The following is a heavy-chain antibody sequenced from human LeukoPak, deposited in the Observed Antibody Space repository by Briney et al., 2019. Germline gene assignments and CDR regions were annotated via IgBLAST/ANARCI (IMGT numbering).Heavy chain of an antibody. CDR3: ARGHYDILTGPIYYYYYYMDV. D-gene: IGHD3-9*01. V-gene: IGHV4-39*07. CDR1: DDSISSSTYY. J-gene: IGHJ6*03. CDR2: LYYSGKT. Sequence: SETLSLTCIISDDSISSSTYYWGWIRQPPGKGLEWIGTLYYSGKTYYNPSLKSRVTISIDTSKNQFSLKLSSVTAADTAVYYCARGHYDILTGPIYYYYYYMDVWGKGTTVTISS.